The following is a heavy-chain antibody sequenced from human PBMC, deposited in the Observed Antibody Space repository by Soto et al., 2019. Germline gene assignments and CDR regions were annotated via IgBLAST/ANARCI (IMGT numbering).Heavy chain of an antibody. CDR1: GGSISSYY. CDR2: IYYSGST. Sequence: QVQLQESGPGLVKPSETLSLTCTVSGGSISSYYWSWIRQHPGKGLEWIGYIYYSGSTNYNPSLKSRVTISVDTSKNQFSLKLSSVTAADTAVYYCARSGGYGSGWALWGQGTMVTVSS. J-gene: IGHJ3*01. V-gene: IGHV4-59*08. CDR3: ARSGGYGSGWAL. D-gene: IGHD6-19*01.